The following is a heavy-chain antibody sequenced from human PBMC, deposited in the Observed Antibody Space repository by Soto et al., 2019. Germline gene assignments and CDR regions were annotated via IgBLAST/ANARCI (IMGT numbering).Heavy chain of an antibody. CDR3: AREGATADKMFDY. Sequence: ASVKVSCKASGYTFSNYYMHWVRLAPGQGLEWMGGINPNGDTTYYAQKFLGRLTVTRDTSTSTVYMELSSLRSDDTAVYYCAREGATADKMFDYWGQGTLVTVSS. J-gene: IGHJ4*02. CDR1: GYTFSNYY. D-gene: IGHD6-13*01. V-gene: IGHV1-46*01. CDR2: INPNGDTT.